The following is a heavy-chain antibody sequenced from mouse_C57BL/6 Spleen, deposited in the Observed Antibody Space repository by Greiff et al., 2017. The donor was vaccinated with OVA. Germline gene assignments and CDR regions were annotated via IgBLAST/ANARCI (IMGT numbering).Heavy chain of an antibody. CDR3: ARSYYGNPYYFDY. CDR2: IDPSDSET. CDR1: GYTFTSYW. V-gene: IGHV1-52*01. D-gene: IGHD2-10*01. Sequence: VKLVESGAELVRPGSSVKLSCKASGYTFTSYWMHWVKQRPIPGLEWIGNIDPSDSETHYNQKFKDKATLTVDKSSSTAYMQRSSLTSEDSAVYYCARSYYGNPYYFDYWGQGTTLTVSS. J-gene: IGHJ2*01.